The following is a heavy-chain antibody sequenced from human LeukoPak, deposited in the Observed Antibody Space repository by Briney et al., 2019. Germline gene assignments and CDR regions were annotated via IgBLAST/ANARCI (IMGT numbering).Heavy chain of an antibody. V-gene: IGHV3-30*02. CDR3: ARVVSTVTTHYYYYYMDV. Sequence: GGSLRLSCAASGFTFSSYGMHWVRQAPGKGLEWVAFIRYDGSNKYYADSVKGRFTISRDNAKNSLYLQMNSLRAEDTAVYYCARVVSTVTTHYYYYYMDVWGKGTTVTISS. J-gene: IGHJ6*03. CDR2: IRYDGSNK. D-gene: IGHD4-17*01. CDR1: GFTFSSYG.